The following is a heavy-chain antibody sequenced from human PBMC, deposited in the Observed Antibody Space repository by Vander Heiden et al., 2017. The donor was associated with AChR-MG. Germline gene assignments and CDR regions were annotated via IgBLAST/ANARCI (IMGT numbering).Heavy chain of an antibody. D-gene: IGHD6-13*01. CDR3: ARDPWGGPSSLDY. J-gene: IGHJ4*02. Sequence: QVQLVQSGAEGKKPGASVKASCQAPGYTFTSYAMHGVRQAPGQRLEWMGWINAGNGNTKYSQRFQGRVTITRDTSASTAYMELSSLRSEDTAVYYCARDPWGGPSSLDYWGQGTLVTVSS. CDR1: GYTFTSYA. CDR2: INAGNGNT. V-gene: IGHV1-3*01.